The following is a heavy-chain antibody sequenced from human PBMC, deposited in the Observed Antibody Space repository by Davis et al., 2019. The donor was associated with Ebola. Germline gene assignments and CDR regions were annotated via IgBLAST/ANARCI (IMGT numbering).Heavy chain of an antibody. V-gene: IGHV4-34*01. CDR2: INHSGST. CDR3: APSGRGDSAYYYYGMDV. J-gene: IGHJ6*02. CDR1: GGSFSGYY. D-gene: IGHD4-17*01. Sequence: SETLSLTCAVYGGSFSGYYWSWIRQPPGKGLEWIGEINHSGSTNYNPSLKSRVTISVDTSKNQFSLKLSSVTAADTAVYYCAPSGRGDSAYYYYGMDVWGQGTTVTVSS.